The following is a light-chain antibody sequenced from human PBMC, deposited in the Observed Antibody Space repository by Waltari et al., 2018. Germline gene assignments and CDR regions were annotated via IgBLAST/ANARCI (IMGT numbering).Light chain of an antibody. J-gene: IGLJ1*01. V-gene: IGLV1-44*01. CDR2: NNY. CDR1: SSDIRSNT. CDR3: ATWDDSLKGFV. Sequence: QSVLTQPPSASRTPGQRVPISFSGRSSDIRSNTLNWYQHLPGTAPRLLIYNNYYRPSGVPDRFSGSKSGTSASLAISGLQSEDEAVFYCATWDDSLKGFVFGSGTKVTVL.